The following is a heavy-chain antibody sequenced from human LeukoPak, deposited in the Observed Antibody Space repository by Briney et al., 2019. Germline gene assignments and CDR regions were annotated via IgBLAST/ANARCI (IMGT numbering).Heavy chain of an antibody. CDR2: ISSSSSTI. Sequence: GGSLRLSCAASGFTFSSYSMNWVRQAPGKGLEWVSYISSSSSTIYYADSVKGRFTISRDNAKNSLYLQMNSLRAEDTAVYYCARDGCSSTSCQPGYKDYYYMDVWRKGTTVTVS. CDR1: GFTFSSYS. CDR3: ARDGCSSTSCQPGYKDYYYMDV. D-gene: IGHD2-2*01. J-gene: IGHJ6*03. V-gene: IGHV3-48*04.